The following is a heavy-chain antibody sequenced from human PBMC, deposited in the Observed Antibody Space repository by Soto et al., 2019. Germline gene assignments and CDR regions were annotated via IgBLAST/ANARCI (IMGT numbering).Heavy chain of an antibody. CDR1: GFTFSNYW. V-gene: IGHV3-7*01. CDR2: IKQDGSEK. D-gene: IGHD1-26*01. CDR3: ARRATTSAGYFDL. J-gene: IGHJ2*01. Sequence: GGSLRLSCAASGFTFSNYWMSWIRQAPGKGLEWVANIKQDGSEKNYKDSAKGRLTISRDNAKNSLSLQMNSLRAEDTAVYYCARRATTSAGYFDLWGRGXLVTVSS.